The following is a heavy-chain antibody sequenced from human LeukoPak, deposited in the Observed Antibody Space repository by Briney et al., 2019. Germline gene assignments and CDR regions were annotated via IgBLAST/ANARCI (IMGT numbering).Heavy chain of an antibody. J-gene: IGHJ4*02. V-gene: IGHV3-30-3*01. CDR3: ARGFEADSGSYLVDY. D-gene: IGHD1-26*01. CDR2: ISYDGSNR. CDR1: GFTFSTYS. Sequence: GGSLRLSCAASGFTFSTYSMHWVRQAPDKGLEWEAIISYDGSNRYYADSVKGRFTISRDNSKNTLYLQMNSLRPEDTAVYYCARGFEADSGSYLVDYWGQGTLVTVSS.